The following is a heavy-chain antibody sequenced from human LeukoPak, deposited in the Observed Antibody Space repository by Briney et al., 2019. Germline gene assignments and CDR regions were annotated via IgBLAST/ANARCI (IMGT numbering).Heavy chain of an antibody. J-gene: IGHJ4*02. CDR2: IKQEGREK. CDR1: GFTFSSYW. Sequence: GGALRVSCAASGFTFSSYWMSWVRQAPGKGLEWVANIKQEGREKYYVDSVKGRFTISRDNAKNSLYLQMNSLRAEDTAVYCCARAPRDYYDSSGYWSYWGQGTLVAVSS. CDR3: ARAPRDYYDSSGYWSY. V-gene: IGHV3-7*01. D-gene: IGHD3-22*01.